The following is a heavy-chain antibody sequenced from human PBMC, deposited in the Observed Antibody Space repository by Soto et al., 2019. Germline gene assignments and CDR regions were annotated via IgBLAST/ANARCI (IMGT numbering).Heavy chain of an antibody. D-gene: IGHD6-13*01. CDR1: GYTFTGYY. Sequence: ASVKVSCKASGYTFTGYYMHWVRQAPGQGLEWMGWINPNSGGTNYAQKFQGWVTMTRDTSISTAYMELSRLRSDDTAGYYCARGTSIAAPTPKGGYSSSWYEKNYYYYGMDVWGQGTTVTVSS. J-gene: IGHJ6*02. V-gene: IGHV1-2*04. CDR3: ARGTSIAAPTPKGGYSSSWYEKNYYYYGMDV. CDR2: INPNSGGT.